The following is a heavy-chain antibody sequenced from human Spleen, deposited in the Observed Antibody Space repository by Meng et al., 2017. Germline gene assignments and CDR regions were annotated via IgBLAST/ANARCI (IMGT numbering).Heavy chain of an antibody. V-gene: IGHV1-18*01. CDR1: GYTYTDYQ. CDR2: IHPSGHP. CDR3: VKHSSDWSLDS. Sequence: QGQLVQSGAEVQKPGASGKVSCKSSGYTYTDYQTDWVRQAPGQGIEWMGWIHPSGHPTYAPQFQGRVTMPIDTTTTTASMELRSLRSDDSALYYCVKHSSDWSLDSWGQGTLVTVSS. J-gene: IGHJ4*02. D-gene: IGHD6-19*01.